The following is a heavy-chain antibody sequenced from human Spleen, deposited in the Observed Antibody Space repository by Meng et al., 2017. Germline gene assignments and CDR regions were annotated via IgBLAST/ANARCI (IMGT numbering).Heavy chain of an antibody. CDR3: ARHKGHSYGYLYFDY. J-gene: IGHJ4*02. D-gene: IGHD5-18*01. Sequence: QVQLQESGPGLVKPSEALSLTCSVSGGSISTSGYYWGWIRQPPGKGLEWIGSIGHSGFTYYNPSLKSRVTISVDTSKNQFSLKVSSVTAADTAVFYCARHKGHSYGYLYFDYWGQGALVTVSS. CDR1: GGSISTSGYY. V-gene: IGHV4-39*01. CDR2: IGHSGFT.